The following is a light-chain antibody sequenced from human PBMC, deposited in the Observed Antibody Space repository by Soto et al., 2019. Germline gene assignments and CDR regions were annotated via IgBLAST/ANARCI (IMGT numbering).Light chain of an antibody. CDR1: QSLGGS. CDR3: QQYKNGWT. CDR2: GAS. J-gene: IGKJ1*01. Sequence: IVMTQSPATLSVSPGERATLSCRASQSLGGSLAWYQQKPGQAPRLLIYGASTSVTGIPTRFSSSGSGTAFTLTTSSLQSEDFAVYYCQQYKNGWTFGQGTKVEIK. V-gene: IGKV3-15*01.